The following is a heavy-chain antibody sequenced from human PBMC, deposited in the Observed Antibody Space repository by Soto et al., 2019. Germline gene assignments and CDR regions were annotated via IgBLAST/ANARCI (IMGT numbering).Heavy chain of an antibody. CDR3: ARAREPEYSSAIFFDI. V-gene: IGHV5-51*01. J-gene: IGHJ4*02. D-gene: IGHD5-18*01. CDR1: GYSFTNYW. Sequence: GESLKISCKGSGYSFTNYWVAWVRQMPGKGLERMGIINPGDSDTRYSPSFQGQVTISADKSFSTAYLQWSSLTDEDTAVYYCARAREPEYSSAIFFDIWGQGALVTVSS. CDR2: INPGDSDT.